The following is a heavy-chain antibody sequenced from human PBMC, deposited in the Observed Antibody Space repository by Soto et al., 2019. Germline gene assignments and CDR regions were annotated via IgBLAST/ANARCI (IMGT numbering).Heavy chain of an antibody. CDR2: ISSGAAYI. V-gene: IGHV3-21*01. CDR1: TFSMYS. CDR3: TRDEGGSYDSWFHP. J-gene: IGHJ5*02. Sequence: EVLVVESGGGLVKPGGSLTLSCNFTFSMYSMNWVRQAPGKGLEWVASISSGAAYIKYADSVQGRFTISRDNAKNSVSLQMSSLRVEDTAVYFCTRDEGGSYDSWFHPWGQGTQVTVSA. D-gene: IGHD1-26*01.